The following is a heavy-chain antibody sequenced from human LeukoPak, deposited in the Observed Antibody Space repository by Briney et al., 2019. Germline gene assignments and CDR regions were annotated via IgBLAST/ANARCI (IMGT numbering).Heavy chain of an antibody. V-gene: IGHV1-69*06. Sequence: SVKVSYKASGGTFSSYAISWVRQAPGQGLEWMGGIIPIFGTANYAQKFQGRVTITADKSTSTAYMELSSLRSEDTAVYYCARTSIAAAGAEYWFDPWGQGTLVTVSS. CDR1: GGTFSSYA. CDR2: IIPIFGTA. J-gene: IGHJ5*02. D-gene: IGHD6-13*01. CDR3: ARTSIAAAGAEYWFDP.